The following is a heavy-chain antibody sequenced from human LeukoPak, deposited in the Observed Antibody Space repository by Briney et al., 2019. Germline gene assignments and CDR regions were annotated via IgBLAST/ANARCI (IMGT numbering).Heavy chain of an antibody. CDR3: AREAAAARGRFDY. V-gene: IGHV4-4*02. J-gene: IGHJ4*02. D-gene: IGHD6-13*01. Sequence: SGTLSLTCGVPGGSVTSANWWTWVRQPPGKGLEWIGEVHLDGRTDYNPSLKSRVTMSVDKSKNQFSLKVTFVTVADTAVYYCAREAAAARGRFDYWGQGTLVTVSS. CDR1: GGSVTSANW. CDR2: VHLDGRT.